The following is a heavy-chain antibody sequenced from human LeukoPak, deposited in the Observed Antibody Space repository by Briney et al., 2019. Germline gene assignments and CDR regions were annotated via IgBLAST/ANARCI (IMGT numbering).Heavy chain of an antibody. Sequence: TSETLSLTCTVSGGSISSSGYYWGWIRQPPGKGLEWIGSIYYSGSTYYNPSLESRVTISVDTSKNQFSLKLSSVTAADTAVYYCARHHDIAAVGKGFDPWGQGTLVTVSS. D-gene: IGHD6-13*01. CDR3: ARHHDIAAVGKGFDP. CDR2: IYYSGST. V-gene: IGHV4-39*01. J-gene: IGHJ5*02. CDR1: GGSISSSGYY.